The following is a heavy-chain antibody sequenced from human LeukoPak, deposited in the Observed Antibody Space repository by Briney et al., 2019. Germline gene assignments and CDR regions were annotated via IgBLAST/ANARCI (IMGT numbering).Heavy chain of an antibody. CDR2: MNPNSGNT. CDR3: ACFTRRPTINL. V-gene: IGHV1-8*01. Sequence: ASVKVSCKGSGYTFTSYDINWVRQAPGQGLEGMGWMNPNSGNTGYAQKFQGRVTMTRNTSISKDYMELSSLRSEDTAVYYCACFTRRPTINLWGQGTLVTVSS. CDR1: GYTFTSYD. J-gene: IGHJ5*02. D-gene: IGHD1-1*01.